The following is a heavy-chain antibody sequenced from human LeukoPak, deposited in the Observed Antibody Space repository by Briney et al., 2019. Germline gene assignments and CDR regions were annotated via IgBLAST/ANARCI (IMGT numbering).Heavy chain of an antibody. D-gene: IGHD2/OR15-2a*01. J-gene: IGHJ5*02. Sequence: PGGSLRLSCAASGFTFSNNGMHWVRQAPGKGLEWVAVTSYDGSNISYVDSVNGRFTIHSDNSKNTLYLDMNSLRAEDTAVYYCAKDVGTTSLYNWFDPWGQGTLVTVSS. CDR2: TSYDGSNI. V-gene: IGHV3-33*06. CDR1: GFTFSNNG. CDR3: AKDVGTTSLYNWFDP.